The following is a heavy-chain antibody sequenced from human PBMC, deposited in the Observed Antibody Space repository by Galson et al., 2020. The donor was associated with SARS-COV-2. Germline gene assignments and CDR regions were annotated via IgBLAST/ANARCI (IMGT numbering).Heavy chain of an antibody. CDR2: IYSGGST. D-gene: IGHD3-16*01. Sequence: TGGSLRLSCAASGFSVSDNYICWVRQAPGKGLEWVSGIYSGGSTYYADSVKGRFTISRDNMKNTLHLQMNNLRADDAAVYYCARDGRAYWKYYRGMDDWGRGTTFTVSS. J-gene: IGHJ6*02. CDR1: GFSVSDNY. CDR3: ARDGRAYWKYYRGMDD. V-gene: IGHV3-66*01.